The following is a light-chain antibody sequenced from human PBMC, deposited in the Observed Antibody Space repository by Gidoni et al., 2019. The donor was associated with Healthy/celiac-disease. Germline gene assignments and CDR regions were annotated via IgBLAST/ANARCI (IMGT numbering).Light chain of an antibody. CDR2: EVS. Sequence: GSPGQSLTISCTGTSSDVGGYNYVSWYQQHQGKAPKLMIYEVSNRPSGVSNRFSGAKSGNTASLTISGLQAEDEADYYCSSYTSSSTLDVFGTGTKVTVL. CDR1: SSDVGGYNY. CDR3: SSYTSSSTLDV. V-gene: IGLV2-14*01. J-gene: IGLJ1*01.